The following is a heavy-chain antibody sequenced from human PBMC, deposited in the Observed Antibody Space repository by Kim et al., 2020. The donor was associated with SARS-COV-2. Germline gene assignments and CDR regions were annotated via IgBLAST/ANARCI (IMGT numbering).Heavy chain of an antibody. V-gene: IGHV3-23*01. D-gene: IGHD2-15*01. Sequence: GGSLRLSCAASGFTVSSSAMSWVRQTAGKGLEWVSGISGSGGTYYGDSVKGRFTISRDSSKNTLCLQMNDLRTEDTAVYYCAKDWRSGSNTWGQGALVTVSS. CDR2: ISGSGGT. CDR1: GFTVSSSA. CDR3: AKDWRSGSNT. J-gene: IGHJ4*02.